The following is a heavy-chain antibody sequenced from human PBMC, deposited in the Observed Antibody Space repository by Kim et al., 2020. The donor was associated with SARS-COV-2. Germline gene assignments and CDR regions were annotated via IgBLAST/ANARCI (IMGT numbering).Heavy chain of an antibody. Sequence: YNPSRKSPVTISVDSSKNQVSLKLSSVTAADTAVYYCARTSSGWFMIFDYWGQGTLVTVSS. CDR3: ARTSSGWFMIFDY. J-gene: IGHJ4*02. V-gene: IGHV4-31*01. D-gene: IGHD6-19*01.